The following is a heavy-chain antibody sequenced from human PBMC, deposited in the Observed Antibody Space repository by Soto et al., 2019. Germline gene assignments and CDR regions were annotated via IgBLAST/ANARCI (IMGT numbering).Heavy chain of an antibody. CDR1: GQSFSGHS. D-gene: IGHD1-1*01. CDR3: SRGSGIVALPGELEDVNYDY. V-gene: IGHV4-34*01. J-gene: IGHJ4*02. Sequence: QVQLQQWGAGLVKPSETLSLSCAVYGQSFSGHSWAWIRQSPGKGLEWIGEINESGSTYYNPSLKSRVTISAGTSTNQFSLKLSSVSAAETAVYFCSRGSGIVALPGELEDVNYDYWGQGTLVNVSS. CDR2: INESGST.